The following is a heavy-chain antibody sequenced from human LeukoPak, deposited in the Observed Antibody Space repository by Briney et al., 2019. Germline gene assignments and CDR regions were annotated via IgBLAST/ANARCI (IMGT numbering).Heavy chain of an antibody. J-gene: IGHJ6*03. CDR2: IYSGGST. D-gene: IGHD3-22*01. CDR1: GFTVSSNY. Sequence: LPGGSLRLSCAASGFTVSSNYMSWVRQAPGKGLEWVSVIYSGGSTYYADSVKGRFTISRDNSKNTLHLQMNSLRAEDTAVYYCASAPPFISMIVSHYYYMDVWGKGTTVTVSS. V-gene: IGHV3-53*01. CDR3: ASAPPFISMIVSHYYYMDV.